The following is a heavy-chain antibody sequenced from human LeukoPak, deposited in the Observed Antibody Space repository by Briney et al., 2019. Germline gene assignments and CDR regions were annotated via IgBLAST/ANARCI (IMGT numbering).Heavy chain of an antibody. CDR2: IDPSDSYA. J-gene: IGHJ4*02. CDR1: GYNF. V-gene: IGHV5-10-1*01. CDR3: ANLHYGSGSVSDF. D-gene: IGHD3-10*01. Sequence: GESLKISCKGSGYNFISWVRQMPGKGLEWMGRIDPSDSYATYNPSFQGHVTISGDKSINTAYLQWSSLKASDTAMYYCANLHYGSGSVSDFWGQGPLVTVSS.